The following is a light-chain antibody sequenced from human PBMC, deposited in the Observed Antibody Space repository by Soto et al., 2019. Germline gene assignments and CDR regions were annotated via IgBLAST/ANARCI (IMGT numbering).Light chain of an antibody. V-gene: IGKV3-20*01. CDR3: QQYGSSPLA. J-gene: IGKJ4*01. Sequence: EIVLTQSPGTLSLSPGERATLSCRASQSVSSSFLAWYQQKPGQAPRLRIYGASSRATGIPDRFSGSGSGTDFTLTISRLEPEDVAVYCCQQYGSSPLAFGGGTKVEIK. CDR2: GAS. CDR1: QSVSSSF.